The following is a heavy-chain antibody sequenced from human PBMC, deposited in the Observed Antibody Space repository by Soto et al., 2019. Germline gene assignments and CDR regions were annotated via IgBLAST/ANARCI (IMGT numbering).Heavy chain of an antibody. CDR3: AGSSSFYSPFDY. CDR1: GYTFSSYG. D-gene: IGHD2-2*01. Sequence: PSVKVSCKASGYTFSSYGISWVRQAPGQGLEWLGWINAYNGNTNYAQKFQGRVTITTDTSTSTAYMELKSLRSDDTAVYYCAGSSSFYSPFDYWGQGTLVTVSS. V-gene: IGHV1-18*01. J-gene: IGHJ4*01. CDR2: INAYNGNT.